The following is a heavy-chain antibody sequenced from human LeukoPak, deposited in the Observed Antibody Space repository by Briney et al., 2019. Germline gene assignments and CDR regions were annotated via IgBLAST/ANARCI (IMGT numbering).Heavy chain of an antibody. CDR1: GGTFSRYA. Sequence: SVKVSCKASGGTFSRYAISWVRPAPGQGLEWMGRIIPILGIANYAQKFQGRVTITADKSTSTAYMELSSLRSEDTAVYYCARGSEYSSSSYWFDPWGQGTLVTVSS. J-gene: IGHJ5*02. CDR3: ARGSEYSSSSYWFDP. CDR2: IIPILGIA. V-gene: IGHV1-69*04. D-gene: IGHD6-6*01.